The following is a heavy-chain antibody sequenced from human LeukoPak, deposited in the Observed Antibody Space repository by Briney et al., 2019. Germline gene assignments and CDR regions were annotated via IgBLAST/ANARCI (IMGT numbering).Heavy chain of an antibody. V-gene: IGHV4-30-2*01. CDR2: IYHSGST. Sequence: PSQTLSLTCAVSGGSINSGGYSWSWIRQPPGKGLEWIGYIYHSGSTYYNPSLKSRVTISVDRSKNQFSLKLSSVTAADTAVYYCARRRDGYNGAVDYWGQGTLVTVSS. D-gene: IGHD5-24*01. CDR3: ARRRDGYNGAVDY. CDR1: GGSINSGGYS. J-gene: IGHJ4*02.